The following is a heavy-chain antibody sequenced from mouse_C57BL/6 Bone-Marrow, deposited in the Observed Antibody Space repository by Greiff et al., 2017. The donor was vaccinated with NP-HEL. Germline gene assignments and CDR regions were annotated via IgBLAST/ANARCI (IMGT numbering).Heavy chain of an antibody. CDR3: ADLAWFAY. J-gene: IGHJ3*01. Sequence: VHLVESGAELARPGASVKLSCKASGYTFTSYGISWVKQRTGQGLEWIGEIYPRSGNTYYNEKFKGKATLTADKSSSTAYMELRSLTSEDSAVYFCADLAWFAYWGQGTLVTVSA. CDR1: GYTFTSYG. CDR2: IYPRSGNT. V-gene: IGHV1-81*01.